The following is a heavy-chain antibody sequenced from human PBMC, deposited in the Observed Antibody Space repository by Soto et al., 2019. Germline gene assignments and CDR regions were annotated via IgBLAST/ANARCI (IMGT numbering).Heavy chain of an antibody. J-gene: IGHJ6*02. CDR1: GYTFTSYA. CDR3: ARDGSGYNTYYYYYGMDV. D-gene: IGHD3-3*01. V-gene: IGHV1-3*01. Sequence: GASVKVSCKASGYTFTSYAMHWVRQAPGQRLEWMGWINAGNGNTKYSQKFQGGVTITRDTSASTAYMELSSLRSEDTAVYYCARDGSGYNTYYYYYGMDVWGQGTTVTVSS. CDR2: INAGNGNT.